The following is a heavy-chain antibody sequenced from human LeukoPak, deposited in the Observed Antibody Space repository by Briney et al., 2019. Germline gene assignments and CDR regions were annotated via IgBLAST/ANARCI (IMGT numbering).Heavy chain of an antibody. J-gene: IGHJ4*02. D-gene: IGHD3-22*01. CDR1: GFTFSSYA. V-gene: IGHV3-23*01. CDR2: ISGSGTNT. Sequence: GGSPRLSCVASGFTFSSYAMTWVRQAPGKGLEWVSGISGSGTNTYYADSVKGRFTISRDNSKNTLYLQMNSLRAEDTAAYYCAKGTYDSRGHFDYWGQGTLVSVSS. CDR3: AKGTYDSRGHFDY.